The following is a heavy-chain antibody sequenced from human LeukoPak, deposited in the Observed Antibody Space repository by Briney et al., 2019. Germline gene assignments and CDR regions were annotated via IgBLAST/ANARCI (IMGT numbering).Heavy chain of an antibody. CDR2: ISYDGSNK. CDR1: GFTFSSYA. V-gene: IGHV3-30-3*01. D-gene: IGHD5-24*01. J-gene: IGHJ6*02. CDR3: AREMATASHYYYGMDV. Sequence: GGSLRLSCAASGFTFSSYAMHWVRQAPGKGLEWVAVISYDGSNKYYADSVKGRFTISRDNSKNTLYLQMNSPRAEDTAVYYCAREMATASHYYYGMDVWGQGTTVTVSS.